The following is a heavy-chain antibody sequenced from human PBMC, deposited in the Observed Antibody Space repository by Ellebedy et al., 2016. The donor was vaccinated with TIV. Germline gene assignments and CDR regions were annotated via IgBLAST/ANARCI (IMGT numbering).Heavy chain of an antibody. V-gene: IGHV3-74*01. J-gene: IGHJ4*02. CDR3: ARDGSGIGSGSYGY. D-gene: IGHD1-26*01. CDR2: INSDGSST. Sequence: GESLKISCAASGFTFSSYWMHWVRQAPGKGLVWVSRINSDGSSTNYADSVKGRFTISRDNAKNTLYLQMNSLRAEDTAVYYCARDGSGIGSGSYGYWGQGTVVTVSS. CDR1: GFTFSSYW.